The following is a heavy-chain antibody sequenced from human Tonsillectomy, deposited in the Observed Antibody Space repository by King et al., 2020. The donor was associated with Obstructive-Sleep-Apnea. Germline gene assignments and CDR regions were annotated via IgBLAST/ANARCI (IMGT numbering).Heavy chain of an antibody. J-gene: IGHJ3*02. CDR3: AKVLWFGEDGAFDI. CDR2: ISGSGPGR. D-gene: IGHD3-10*01. Sequence: VQLVESGGGLVQPGGSLRLSCAASGFTFSSYAMNWVRQAPGKGLEWVSAISGSGPGRYDADSVEGRFTISRDNSKKTQYLQMDSLRAEDTALYYCAKVLWFGEDGAFDIWGQGTMVTVSS. V-gene: IGHV3-23*04. CDR1: GFTFSSYA.